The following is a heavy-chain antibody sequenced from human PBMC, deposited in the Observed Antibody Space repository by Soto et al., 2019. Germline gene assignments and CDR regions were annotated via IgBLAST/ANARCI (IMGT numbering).Heavy chain of an antibody. D-gene: IGHD3-22*01. CDR3: ARVRSPPYYDSSGYYHWFDP. V-gene: IGHV1-18*01. CDR2: ISAYNGNT. J-gene: IGHJ5*02. CDR1: GYTFTSYG. Sequence: QVQLVQSGAEVKKPGASVKVSCKASGYTFTSYGISWVQQAPGQGLEWMGWISAYNGNTNYAQKLQGRVTMTTDTSTSTAYMELRSLRSDDTAVYYCARVRSPPYYDSSGYYHWFDPWGQGTLVTVSS.